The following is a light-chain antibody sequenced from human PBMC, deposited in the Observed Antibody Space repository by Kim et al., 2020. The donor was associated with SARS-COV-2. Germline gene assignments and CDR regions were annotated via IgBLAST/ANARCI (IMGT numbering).Light chain of an antibody. V-gene: IGLV1-44*01. CDR1: RSNPGTNS. CDR2: KNN. Sequence: GQRGTHSCSGSRSNPGTNSVHWYQQFPGTAPEVLIYKNNQRPSGVPDRFSGSKSGTSASLAISGLQSEDEGDYYCAGWDDNLNAEVFGGGTQLTVL. J-gene: IGLJ3*02. CDR3: AGWDDNLNAEV.